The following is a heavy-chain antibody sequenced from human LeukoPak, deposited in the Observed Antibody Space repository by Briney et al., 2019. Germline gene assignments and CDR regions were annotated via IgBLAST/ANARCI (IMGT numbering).Heavy chain of an antibody. D-gene: IGHD5-24*01. J-gene: IGHJ4*02. Sequence: GGSLRLSCTGSGFTFGSYAITWVRQAPGKGLEWLSVISGSGRRTYYAGSVKGRFTISRDNSKNTLYLQMNSLRAEDTAIYYCAKENQRWLQFAFDYWGQGTLVTVSS. CDR1: GFTFGSYA. CDR3: AKENQRWLQFAFDY. V-gene: IGHV3-23*01. CDR2: ISGSGRRT.